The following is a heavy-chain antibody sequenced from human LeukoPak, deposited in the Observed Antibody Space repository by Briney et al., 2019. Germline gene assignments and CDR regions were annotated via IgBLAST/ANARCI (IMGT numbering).Heavy chain of an antibody. Sequence: SQTLSLTCTVSGGSISSGGYYWSWIRQHPGKGLEWIGYIYYSGSTYYNPSLKSRVTISVDTSKNQFSLKLGSATAADTAVYYCARDGGNSITNYYYGMDVWGQGTTVTVSS. CDR3: ARDGGNSITNYYYGMDV. CDR1: GGSISSGGYY. V-gene: IGHV4-31*03. D-gene: IGHD4-23*01. J-gene: IGHJ6*02. CDR2: IYYSGST.